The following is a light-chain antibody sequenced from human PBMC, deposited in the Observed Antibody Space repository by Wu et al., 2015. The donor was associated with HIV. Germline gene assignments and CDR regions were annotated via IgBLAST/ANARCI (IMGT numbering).Light chain of an antibody. V-gene: IGKV3-20*01. CDR1: QSLSSTY. CDR2: STS. J-gene: IGKJ4*01. Sequence: EIVLTQSPGTLSLSPGERATLSCRASQSLSSTYLAWYQQKPGQAPRLLIYSTSRRATGVPDRFSGSGSGTDFTLTISRLEPEDFAVYYCQQYGSSPATFGGGTKGGDQT. CDR3: QQYGSSPAT.